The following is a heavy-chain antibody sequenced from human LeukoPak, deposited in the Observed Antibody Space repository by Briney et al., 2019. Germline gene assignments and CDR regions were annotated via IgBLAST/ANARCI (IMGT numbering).Heavy chain of an antibody. CDR1: GFTFSSYW. J-gene: IGHJ3*02. V-gene: IGHV3-7*01. D-gene: IGHD3-16*01. CDR3: ARGPGDFDASDI. Sequence: GGSLRLSCAASGFTFSSYWMSWVRQAPGKGPEWLAHIKENGAEQNYADSVQGRFTISRDNVKQSLCLQMNNLRVEDTAVYYCARGPGDFDASDIWGQGTMVTVSS. CDR2: IKENGAEQ.